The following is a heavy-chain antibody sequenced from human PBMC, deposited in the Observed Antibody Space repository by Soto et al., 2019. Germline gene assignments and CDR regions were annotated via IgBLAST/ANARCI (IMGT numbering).Heavy chain of an antibody. Sequence: GGSLRLSCAASGFTFSSYAMHWVRQAPGKGLEWVAVISYDGSNKYYADSVKGRFTISRDNSKNTLYLQMNSLRAEDTAVYYCARELGELLWFGESPYYGMDVWGQGTTVTVSS. CDR3: ARELGELLWFGESPYYGMDV. V-gene: IGHV3-30-3*01. D-gene: IGHD3-10*01. CDR2: ISYDGSNK. CDR1: GFTFSSYA. J-gene: IGHJ6*02.